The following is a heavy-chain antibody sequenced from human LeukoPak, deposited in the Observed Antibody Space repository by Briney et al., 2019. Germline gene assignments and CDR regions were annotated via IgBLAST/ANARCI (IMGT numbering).Heavy chain of an antibody. CDR2: ISSSSSYI. CDR1: GFTFSSYS. J-gene: IGHJ6*02. V-gene: IGHV3-21*01. Sequence: GGSLKLSCAASGFTFSSYSMNWVRQAPGKGLEWVSSISSSSSYIYYADSVKGRFTNSRDNAKNSLYLQMNSLRAEDTAVYYCARDINVDTAMTSDCGMDVWGQGTTVTVSS. D-gene: IGHD5-18*01. CDR3: ARDINVDTAMTSDCGMDV.